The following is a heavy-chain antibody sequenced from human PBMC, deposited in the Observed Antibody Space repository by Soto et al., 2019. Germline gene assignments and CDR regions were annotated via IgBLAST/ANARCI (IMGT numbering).Heavy chain of an antibody. CDR3: ARVGGGYQYYYYYMDV. V-gene: IGHV1-8*01. D-gene: IGHD3-22*01. J-gene: IGHJ6*03. CDR2: MNPNSGNT. Sequence: ASVKVSCKASGYTFTSYDINWVRQATGQGLEWMGWMNPNSGNTGYAQKFQGRVTMTRNTSISTAYMELSSLRSEDTAVYYCARVGGGYQYYYYYMDVWGKGTTVTVSS. CDR1: GYTFTSYD.